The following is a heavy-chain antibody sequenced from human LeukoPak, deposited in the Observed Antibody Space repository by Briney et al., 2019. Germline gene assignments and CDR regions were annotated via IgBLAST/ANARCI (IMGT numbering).Heavy chain of an antibody. CDR2: IKQDGSEK. D-gene: IGHD3-10*01. J-gene: IGHJ6*02. Sequence: GGSLRLSCAASGFTFSSYWMSWVRQAPGKGLEWVANIKQDGSEKYYVDSVKGRFTISRDNAKNSLYLQMNSLRAEDTAVYYCARGRSITMVRVVIAAGYYGMDVWGQGTTVTVSS. V-gene: IGHV3-7*01. CDR3: ARGRSITMVRVVIAAGYYGMDV. CDR1: GFTFSSYW.